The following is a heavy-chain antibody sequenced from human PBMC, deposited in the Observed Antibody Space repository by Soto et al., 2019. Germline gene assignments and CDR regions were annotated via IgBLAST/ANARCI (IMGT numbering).Heavy chain of an antibody. CDR2: IIPIFGTA. D-gene: IGHD2-2*02. CDR3: ARAHYCSSTSCYTGLDYYYYGMDV. Sequence: QVQLVQSGAEVKKPGSSVKVSCKASGGTFSSYAISWVRQAPGQGLEWMGGIIPIFGTANYAQKFQGRVTITADESTSTAYMELSSLRSDDTAVYYCARAHYCSSTSCYTGLDYYYYGMDVWGQGTTVTVSS. V-gene: IGHV1-69*01. J-gene: IGHJ6*02. CDR1: GGTFSSYA.